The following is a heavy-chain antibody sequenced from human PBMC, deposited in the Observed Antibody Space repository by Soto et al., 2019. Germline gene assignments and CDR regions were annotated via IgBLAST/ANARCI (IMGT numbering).Heavy chain of an antibody. J-gene: IGHJ4*02. CDR3: ARDPLPYCGGDCSYYFDY. V-gene: IGHV1-18*04. D-gene: IGHD2-21*02. CDR1: GYTFTSYG. CDR2: ISAYNGNT. Sequence: GASVKVSCKASGYTFTSYGISWVRQAPGQGLEWMGWISAYNGNTNYAQKLQGRVTMTTDTSTSTAYMELRSLRSDDTAVYYCARDPLPYCGGDCSYYFDYWGQGTLVTVS.